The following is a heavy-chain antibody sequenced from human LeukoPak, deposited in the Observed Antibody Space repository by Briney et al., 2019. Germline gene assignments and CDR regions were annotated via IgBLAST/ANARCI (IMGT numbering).Heavy chain of an antibody. CDR1: GYTFTSYG. D-gene: IGHD6-19*01. V-gene: IGHV1-18*04. J-gene: IGHJ4*02. Sequence: ASVKVSCKASGYTFTSYGISWVRQAPGQGLEWMGWISAYNGNTNYAQKPQGRVTMTTDTSTSTAYMELRSLRSDDTAVYYCARSIAVAGTLYFDYWGQGTLVTVSS. CDR3: ARSIAVAGTLYFDY. CDR2: ISAYNGNT.